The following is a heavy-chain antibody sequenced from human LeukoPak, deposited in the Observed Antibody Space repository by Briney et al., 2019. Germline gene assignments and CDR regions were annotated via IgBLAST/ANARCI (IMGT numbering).Heavy chain of an antibody. Sequence: PSETLSLTCAVSGGSISSGGYSWSWIRQPPGKGLEWIGYIYHSGSTYYNPSLKSRVTISVDRSKNQFSLKLSSVTAADTAVYYCARGLEWELLPAFDIWGQGTMVTVSS. V-gene: IGHV4-30-2*01. CDR2: IYHSGST. CDR1: GGSISSGGYS. CDR3: ARGLEWELLPAFDI. J-gene: IGHJ3*02. D-gene: IGHD1-26*01.